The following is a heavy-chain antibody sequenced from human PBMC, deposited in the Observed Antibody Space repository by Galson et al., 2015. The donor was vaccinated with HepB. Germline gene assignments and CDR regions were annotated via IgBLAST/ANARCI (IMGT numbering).Heavy chain of an antibody. V-gene: IGHV3-30*18. CDR2: ISYDGSNK. CDR3: AKTARVKGYYFDY. Sequence: SLRLSCAASGFTFSSYGMHWVRQAPGKGLEWVAVISYDGSNKYYADSVKGRFTISRDNSKNTLYLQMNSLRAEDTAVYYCAKTARVKGYYFDYWGQGTLVTVSS. D-gene: IGHD3-10*01. CDR1: GFTFSSYG. J-gene: IGHJ4*02.